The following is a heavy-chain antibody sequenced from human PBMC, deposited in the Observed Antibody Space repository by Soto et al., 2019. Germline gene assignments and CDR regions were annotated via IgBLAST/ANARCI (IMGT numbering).Heavy chain of an antibody. CDR2: ISYRGST. CDR1: EPSMICYY. Sequence: LSHTYTDSEPSMICYYWAWSGQPPGKALEWIGYISYRGSTKYNPSLKNRVTISLDTSRNQFSLNLTPVTASDTAIYFCARDPELHGLDHWGQGTLVTVSS. CDR3: ARDPELHGLDH. V-gene: IGHV4-59*01. J-gene: IGHJ4*02. D-gene: IGHD2-21*01.